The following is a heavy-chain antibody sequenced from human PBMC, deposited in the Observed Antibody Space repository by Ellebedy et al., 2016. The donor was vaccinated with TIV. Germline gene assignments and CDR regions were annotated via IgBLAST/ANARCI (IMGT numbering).Heavy chain of an antibody. V-gene: IGHV3-69-1*01. CDR3: VTGELPRY. Sequence: GESLKISCEGSGFTFSDHYMTWVRQAPGKGLEWISNIGSDSETNYADSVKGRFTISRDNAKNSLHLQMNSLRADDTAMYYCVTGELPRYWGQGTLVTVSS. J-gene: IGHJ4*02. D-gene: IGHD3-10*01. CDR1: GFTFSDHY. CDR2: IGSDSET.